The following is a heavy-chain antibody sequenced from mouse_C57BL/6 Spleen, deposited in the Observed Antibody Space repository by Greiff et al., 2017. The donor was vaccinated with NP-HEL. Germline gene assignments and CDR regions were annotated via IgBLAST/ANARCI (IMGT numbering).Heavy chain of an antibody. V-gene: IGHV1-52*01. Sequence: QVQLQQPGAELVRPGSSVKLSCKASGYTFTSYWMHWVKQRPIQGLEWIGNIDPSDSETHYNQKFKDKATLTVDKSSSTAYMQLSSLTSEDSAVYYCARSDGTDYFDVWGTGTTVTVSS. CDR1: GYTFTSYW. J-gene: IGHJ1*03. CDR2: IDPSDSET. D-gene: IGHD4-1*01. CDR3: ARSDGTDYFDV.